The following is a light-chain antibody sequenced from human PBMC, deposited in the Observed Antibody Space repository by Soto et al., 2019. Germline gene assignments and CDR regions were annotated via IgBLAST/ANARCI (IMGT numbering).Light chain of an antibody. Sequence: DIQMTQSPSSLSASVGDRVTITCRASQSISSYLNWYQQKPGKAPKLLIYAASSLQSGVPSRFSGSGSGTDFTLTISSLQPVDFATYYCQKSYSTTWTFGQGTKVEIK. J-gene: IGKJ1*01. CDR3: QKSYSTTWT. CDR2: AAS. CDR1: QSISSY. V-gene: IGKV1-39*01.